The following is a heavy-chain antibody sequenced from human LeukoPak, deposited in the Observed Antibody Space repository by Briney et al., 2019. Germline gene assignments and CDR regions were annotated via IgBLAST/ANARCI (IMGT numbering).Heavy chain of an antibody. V-gene: IGHV1-2*04. J-gene: IGHJ5*02. CDR3: ARDSGGGGNWFDP. CDR2: INPNSGGT. D-gene: IGHD2-15*01. Sequence: ASVKVSCKASGYTFTGYYMHWVRQAPGQGLEWMGWINPNSGGTNYAQKFQGWVTMTRDTSISTPYMELSRLRSDDTAVYYCARDSGGGGNWFDPWGQGTLVTVSS. CDR1: GYTFTGYY.